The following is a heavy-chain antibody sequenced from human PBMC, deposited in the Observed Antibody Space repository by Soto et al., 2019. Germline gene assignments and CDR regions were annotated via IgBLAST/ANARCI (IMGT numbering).Heavy chain of an antibody. CDR2: ISFDGSNQ. Sequence: ESGGGVVQPGRSLRLSCEGSGFSFRSFGMHWVRQSPAKGLEWLAIISFDGSNQYYADYVKGQFIISRDNSKNTVYLEMNNLRPEDTAVYYCAKDRGRGSYPGGDFDHWGLGTLVTVSS. J-gene: IGHJ4*02. CDR3: AKDRGRGSYPGGDFDH. D-gene: IGHD1-26*01. CDR1: GFSFRSFG. V-gene: IGHV3-30*18.